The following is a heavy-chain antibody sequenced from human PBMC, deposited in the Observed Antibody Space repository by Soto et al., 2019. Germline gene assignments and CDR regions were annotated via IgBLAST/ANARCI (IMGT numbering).Heavy chain of an antibody. CDR1: GGTFSSFINYP. V-gene: IGHV1-69*06. D-gene: IGHD3-3*01. Sequence: SVKVSCKSSGGTFSSFINYPINWVRQAPGQGLEWMGGIVPNVGTVNYAQKFRGKVTITADKSTGTAYMELSSLRSEDTALYYCARRDTSGFLRYFDNWGQGTQVTVS. J-gene: IGHJ4*02. CDR3: ARRDTSGFLRYFDN. CDR2: IVPNVGTV.